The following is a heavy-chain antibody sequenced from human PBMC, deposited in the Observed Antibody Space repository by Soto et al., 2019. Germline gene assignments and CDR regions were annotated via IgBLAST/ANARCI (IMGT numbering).Heavy chain of an antibody. CDR1: GGTFSSFINYP. V-gene: IGHV1-69*06. D-gene: IGHD3-3*01. Sequence: SVKVSCKSSGGTFSSFINYPINWVRQAPGQGLEWMGGIVPNVGTVNYAQKFRGKVTITADKSTGTAYMELSSLRSEDTALYYCARRDTSGFLRYFDNWGQGTQVTVS. J-gene: IGHJ4*02. CDR3: ARRDTSGFLRYFDN. CDR2: IVPNVGTV.